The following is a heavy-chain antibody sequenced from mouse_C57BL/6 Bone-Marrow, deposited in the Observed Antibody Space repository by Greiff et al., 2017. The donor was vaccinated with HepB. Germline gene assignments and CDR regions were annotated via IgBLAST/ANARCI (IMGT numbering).Heavy chain of an antibody. D-gene: IGHD2-4*01. J-gene: IGHJ4*01. CDR3: ARMGYDYDGGYYAMDY. Sequence: VQLQQSGAELVKPGASVKMSCKASGYTFTTYPIEWMKQNHGKSLEWIGNFHPYNDDTKYNEKFKGKATLTVEKSSSTVYLELSRLTSDDSAVYYCARMGYDYDGGYYAMDYWGQGTSVTVSS. CDR2: FHPYNDDT. CDR1: GYTFTTYP. V-gene: IGHV1-47*01.